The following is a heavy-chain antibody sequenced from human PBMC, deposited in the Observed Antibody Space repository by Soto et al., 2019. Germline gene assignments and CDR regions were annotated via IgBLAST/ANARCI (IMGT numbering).Heavy chain of an antibody. CDR1: GYTFTSYA. D-gene: IGHD6-19*01. Sequence: ASVKVSCKASGYTFTSYAMHWVRQAPGQRLEWMGWINAGNGNTKYSQKFQGRVTITRDTSASTAYMELSSLRSEDTAVYYYAREGSYSSGWYLNDYWGQGTLVTVS. CDR3: AREGSYSSGWYLNDY. V-gene: IGHV1-3*01. CDR2: INAGNGNT. J-gene: IGHJ4*02.